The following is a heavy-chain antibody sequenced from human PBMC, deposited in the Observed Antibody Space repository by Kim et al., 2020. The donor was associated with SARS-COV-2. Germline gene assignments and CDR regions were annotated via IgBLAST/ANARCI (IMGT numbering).Heavy chain of an antibody. D-gene: IGHD6-19*01. CDR3: AKEAVAVAGTSGMDV. Sequence: DSVNGRFTISRDNAKNSLYLQMNSLGAEDTALYYCAKEAVAVAGTSGMDVWGQGTTVTVSS. J-gene: IGHJ6*02. V-gene: IGHV3-9*01.